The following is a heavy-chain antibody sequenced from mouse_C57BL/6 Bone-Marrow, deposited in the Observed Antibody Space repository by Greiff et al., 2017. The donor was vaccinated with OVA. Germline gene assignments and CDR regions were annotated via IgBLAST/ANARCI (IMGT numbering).Heavy chain of an antibody. D-gene: IGHD1-1*01. J-gene: IGHJ2*01. CDR2: IDPSDSYT. CDR3: ARGTVVAPFDY. Sequence: QVQLQQPGAELVKPGASVKLSCKVSGYTFTSYWMQWVKQRPGQGLEWIGEIDPSDSYTNYNQKFKGKATLTVDTSSSTAYMQLSSLTSEDSAVYYCARGTVVAPFDYWGQGTTLTVSS. V-gene: IGHV1-50*01. CDR1: GYTFTSYW.